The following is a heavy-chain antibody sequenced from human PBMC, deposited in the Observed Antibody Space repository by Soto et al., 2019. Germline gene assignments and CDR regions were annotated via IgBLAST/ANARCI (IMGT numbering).Heavy chain of an antibody. CDR1: GGSVSSGSYY. J-gene: IGHJ4*02. CDR3: ARGRTSFDY. CDR2: IYYSGST. Sequence: QVQLQESGPGLVKPSETLSLTCTVSGGSVSSGSYYWSWNRQPPGKGLEWIGYIYYSGSTNYNPSLKSRVTISVDTSKNQFSLKLSSVTAADTAVYYCARGRTSFDYWGQGTLVTVSS. D-gene: IGHD2-2*01. V-gene: IGHV4-61*01.